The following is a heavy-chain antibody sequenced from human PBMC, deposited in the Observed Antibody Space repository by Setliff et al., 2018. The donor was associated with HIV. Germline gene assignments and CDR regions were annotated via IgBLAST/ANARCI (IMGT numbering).Heavy chain of an antibody. CDR3: AREIRTIEGGALDI. V-gene: IGHV5-51*01. D-gene: IGHD1-1*01. CDR1: GYGFTGYW. J-gene: IGHJ3*02. Sequence: GESLKISCKGSGYGFTGYWIGWVRQMPGKGLEWMGIIYPGDSETRYSPSFQGQVTFSADKTVSTAYLQWSSLKPSDTAMYYCAREIRTIEGGALDIWGQGTLVTVSS. CDR2: IYPGDSET.